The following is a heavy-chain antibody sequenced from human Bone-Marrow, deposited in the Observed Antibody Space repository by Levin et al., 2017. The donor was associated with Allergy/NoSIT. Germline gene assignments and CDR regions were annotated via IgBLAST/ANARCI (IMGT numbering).Heavy chain of an antibody. D-gene: IGHD6-19*01. J-gene: IGHJ2*01. Sequence: ASVKVSCKASGYTFTDHYMHWVRQAPGQGLEWMGWINPDSGGTKYAEKFQGRVTMTRDTSISTAYMEMNNLRSDDTATYYCTRGGSAWAYWYFDLWGRGALVTVSS. V-gene: IGHV1-2*02. CDR2: INPDSGGT. CDR1: GYTFTDHY. CDR3: TRGGSAWAYWYFDL.